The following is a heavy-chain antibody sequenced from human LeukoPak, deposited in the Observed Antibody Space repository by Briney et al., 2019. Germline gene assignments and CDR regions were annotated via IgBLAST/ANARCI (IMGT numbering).Heavy chain of an antibody. D-gene: IGHD3-10*01. V-gene: IGHV3-48*04. CDR3: ARDRGVRGIIHNWFDP. J-gene: IGHJ5*02. CDR2: ISSSSSTI. Sequence: GGSLRLSCAASGLTFSSYSMNWVRQAPGKGLEWVSYISSSSSTIYYADSVKGRFTISRDNAKNSLYLQMNSLRAEDTAVYYCARDRGVRGIIHNWFDPWGQGTLVTVSS. CDR1: GLTFSSYS.